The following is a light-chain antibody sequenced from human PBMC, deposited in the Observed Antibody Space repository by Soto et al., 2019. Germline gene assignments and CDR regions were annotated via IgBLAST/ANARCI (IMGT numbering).Light chain of an antibody. CDR3: QQYYSPPWT. CDR1: QTLLYSSNNKNY. Sequence: DIVMTQSPDSLAVSLGERVTISCKSSQTLLYSSNNKNYLAWYQQKPGQPPKLLIYWASTRESGVPDRFSGSGSGADFTLTISSLQAEDVAVYYCQQYYSPPWTFGQGTKVEIK. CDR2: WAS. V-gene: IGKV4-1*01. J-gene: IGKJ1*01.